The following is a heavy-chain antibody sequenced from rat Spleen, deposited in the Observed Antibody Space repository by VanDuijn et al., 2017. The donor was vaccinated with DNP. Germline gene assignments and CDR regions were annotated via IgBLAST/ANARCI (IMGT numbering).Heavy chain of an antibody. V-gene: IGHV5-7*01. CDR3: GRRRSSYDY. CDR1: GFTFSDYN. CDR2: ITYDGRHT. Sequence: EVQLVESGGGLVQSGRSLKVSCAASGFTFSDYNMAWVRQAPKKGLEWVATITYDGRHTYYRDSVQGRFTISRDQTKSILYLQMDNLGSEDTATYFCGRRRSSYDYWGQGTMVTVSS. J-gene: IGHJ2*01. D-gene: IGHD1-2*01.